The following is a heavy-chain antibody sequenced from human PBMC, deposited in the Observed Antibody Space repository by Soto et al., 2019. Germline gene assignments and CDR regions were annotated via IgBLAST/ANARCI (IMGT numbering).Heavy chain of an antibody. V-gene: IGHV1-58*02. CDR2: IVVGSGNT. J-gene: IGHJ3*01. D-gene: IGHD1-26*01. CDR3: AAGGRSYQGHGAFDF. Sequence: SVKVSCKASGFTFTSSAMQWVRQARGQRLEWIGWIVVGSGNTNYAQKFQERVTITRDMSTSTAYMELSSLRSEDTAVYYCAAGGRSYQGHGAFDFSGEGRMVTV. CDR1: GFTFTSSA.